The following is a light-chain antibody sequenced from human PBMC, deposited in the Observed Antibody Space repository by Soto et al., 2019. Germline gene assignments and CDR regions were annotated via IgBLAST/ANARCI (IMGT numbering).Light chain of an antibody. V-gene: IGLV1-47*01. Sequence: QSVLTQPPSASGTPGQRVTISCSGSSSNIGSNYVYWYQQLPGMAPKLLIYKNNQRPSGVPDRFSGSKSGTSASLAITGLQAEDEADYYCQSHDSSLSAYVFGTGTKVTVL. CDR2: KNN. CDR3: QSHDSSLSAYV. CDR1: SSNIGSNY. J-gene: IGLJ1*01.